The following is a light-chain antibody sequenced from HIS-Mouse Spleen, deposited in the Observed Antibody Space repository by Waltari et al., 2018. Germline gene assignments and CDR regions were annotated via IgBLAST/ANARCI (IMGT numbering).Light chain of an antibody. V-gene: IGKV1-13*02. CDR1: QGISSA. Sequence: AIQLTQSPSSLSASVGDRVTITCRASQGISSALAWYQQKPGKAPKLLIYDASSLESGVPSRFSGSGSGTDFTLTISSLQPEDCATYYCQQFNSYPLTFGVGTKVEIK. CDR2: DAS. J-gene: IGKJ4*01. CDR3: QQFNSYPLT.